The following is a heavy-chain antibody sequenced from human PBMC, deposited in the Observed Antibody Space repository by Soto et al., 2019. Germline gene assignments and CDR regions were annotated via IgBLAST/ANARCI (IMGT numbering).Heavy chain of an antibody. CDR3: ATEPPYYDSSGYYPDY. D-gene: IGHD3-22*01. CDR2: FDPEDGET. CDR1: GYTLTELS. J-gene: IGHJ4*02. Sequence: ASVKVSCKVSGYTLTELSMHWVRQAPGKGLEWMGGFDPEDGETIYAQKFQGRVTMTEDTSTDTAYMELSSLRSEDTAVYYCATEPPYYDSSGYYPDYWGQGTLVTVSS. V-gene: IGHV1-24*01.